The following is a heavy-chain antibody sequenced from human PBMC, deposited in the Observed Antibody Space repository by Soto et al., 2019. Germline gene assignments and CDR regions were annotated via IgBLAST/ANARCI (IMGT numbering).Heavy chain of an antibody. CDR1: GGSISSGDYY. D-gene: IGHD2-15*01. V-gene: IGHV4-30-4*01. CDR3: AREGYCSGGSCYWHFDY. CDR2: IYYSGST. J-gene: IGHJ4*02. Sequence: SETLSLTCTVSGGSISSGDYYWSWIRQPPGKGLEWIGYIYYSGSTYYNPSLKSRVTISVDTSKNQFSLKLSSVTAADTAVYYCAREGYCSGGSCYWHFDYWGQGTLVTVSS.